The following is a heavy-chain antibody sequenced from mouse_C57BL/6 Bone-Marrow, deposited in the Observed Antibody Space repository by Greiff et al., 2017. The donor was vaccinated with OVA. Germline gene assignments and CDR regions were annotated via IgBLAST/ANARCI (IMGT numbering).Heavy chain of an antibody. CDR2: IDPENGDT. J-gene: IGHJ2*01. CDR3: TGITTVDY. CDR1: GYTFTSYW. V-gene: IGHV14-4*01. D-gene: IGHD1-1*01. Sequence: VQLQQPGTELVKPGASVKLSCKASGYTFTSYWMHWVKQRPEQGLEWIGWIDPENGDTEYASKFQGKATITADTSSNTAYLQLSSLTSEDTAVYYCTGITTVDYWGQGTTLTVSS.